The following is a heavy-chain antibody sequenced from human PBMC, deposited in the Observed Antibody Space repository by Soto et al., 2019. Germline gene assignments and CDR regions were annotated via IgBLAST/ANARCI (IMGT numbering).Heavy chain of an antibody. CDR2: IFSDRTT. J-gene: IGHJ4*02. D-gene: IGHD6-25*01. Sequence: SETLSLTCTVSGGSIINYYWNWIRQPPGKGLEWIGYIFSDRTTNYNPSLESRLTISLDTSKTQVSLKLTSVTAADTAVYYCARVSGYYVSKGLVPDFWGQGTLVTVPS. CDR1: GGSIINYY. V-gene: IGHV4-59*01. CDR3: ARVSGYYVSKGLVPDF.